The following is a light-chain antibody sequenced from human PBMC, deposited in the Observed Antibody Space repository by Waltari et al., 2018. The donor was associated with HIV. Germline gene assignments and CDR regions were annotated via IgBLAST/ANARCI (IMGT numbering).Light chain of an antibody. CDR3: QQYYKWGLT. CDR2: GAS. Sequence: VILQSPATLSLSPGEPATLSCSASQIVSTKLAWYQHKPGQAPRLLIYGASTRATGIPGRFSGSESGTEFSLTISSLQSEDCAVYYCQQYYKWGLTFGQGTRLEIK. V-gene: IGKV3D-15*02. J-gene: IGKJ5*01. CDR1: QIVSTK.